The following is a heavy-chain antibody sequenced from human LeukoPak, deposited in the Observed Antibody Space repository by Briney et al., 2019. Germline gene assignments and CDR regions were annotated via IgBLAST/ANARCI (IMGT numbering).Heavy chain of an antibody. V-gene: IGHV1-69*05. Sequence: SVKVSCKASGGTFSSYAISWVRQAPGQGLEWMGRIIPIFGTANYAQKFQGRVTITTDESTSTAYMELSSLRSEDTAVYYCARDKGSSGYYRTHYFDHWGQGTLVTVSS. J-gene: IGHJ4*02. CDR2: IIPIFGTA. D-gene: IGHD3-22*01. CDR1: GGTFSSYA. CDR3: ARDKGSSGYYRTHYFDH.